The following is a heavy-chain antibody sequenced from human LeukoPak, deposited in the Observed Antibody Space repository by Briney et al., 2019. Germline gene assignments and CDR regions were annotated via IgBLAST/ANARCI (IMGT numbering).Heavy chain of an antibody. D-gene: IGHD3-22*01. Sequence: GGSLRLSCAASGFTVSSNYMSWVRPAPGKGLEWVSVIYSGGNTYYADSVKGRFTISRDNSKNTLYLQMNSLRAEDTAVYYCARDYYDSSGAGSLWGQGTLVTVSS. CDR1: GFTVSSNY. J-gene: IGHJ4*02. CDR3: ARDYYDSSGAGSL. V-gene: IGHV3-66*02. CDR2: IYSGGNT.